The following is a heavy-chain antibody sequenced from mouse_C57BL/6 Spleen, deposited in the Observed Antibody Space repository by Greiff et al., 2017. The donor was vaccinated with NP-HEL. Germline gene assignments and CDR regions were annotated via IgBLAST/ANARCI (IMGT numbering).Heavy chain of an antibody. CDR2: IRSKSNNYAT. Sequence: EVQVVESGGGLVQPKGSLKLSCAASGFSFNTYAMNWVRQAPGKGLEWVARIRSKSNNYATYYADSVKDRFTISRDDSESMLYLQMNNLKTEDTAMYYCVREREPLFDYWGQGTTLTVSS. CDR1: GFSFNTYA. V-gene: IGHV10-1*01. D-gene: IGHD6-1*01. CDR3: VREREPLFDY. J-gene: IGHJ2*01.